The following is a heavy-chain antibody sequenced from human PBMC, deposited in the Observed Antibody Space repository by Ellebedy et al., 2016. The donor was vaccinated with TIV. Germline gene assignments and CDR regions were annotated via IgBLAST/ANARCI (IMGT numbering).Heavy chain of an antibody. Sequence: GESLKISCAASGFTVGNNFMSWVRQAPGKGLEWVANINQDASRKYYLDSVKGRFTVSRDNAKNSLYLQMNSLRAEDTAVYYCSSWKYWGQGALVTVSS. CDR2: INQDASRK. CDR3: SSWKY. D-gene: IGHD1-1*01. CDR1: GFTVGNNF. V-gene: IGHV3-7*01. J-gene: IGHJ4*02.